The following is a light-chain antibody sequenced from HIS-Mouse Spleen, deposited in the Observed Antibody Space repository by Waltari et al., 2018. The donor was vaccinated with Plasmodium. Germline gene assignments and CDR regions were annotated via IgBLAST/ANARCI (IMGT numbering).Light chain of an antibody. CDR2: GAS. Sequence: EIVLTQSPGTLSLSPGERATLSCRASQSVSSSYLAWYQQKPGQAPRLSVHGASSRATGIPDRFSGSGSGTDFTLTISRLEPEDFAVYYCQQYGSSGTFGQGTKVEIK. CDR3: QQYGSSGT. CDR1: QSVSSSY. J-gene: IGKJ1*01. V-gene: IGKV3-20*01.